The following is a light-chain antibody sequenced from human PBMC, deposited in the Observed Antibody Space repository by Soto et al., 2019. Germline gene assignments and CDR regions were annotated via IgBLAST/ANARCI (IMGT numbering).Light chain of an antibody. J-gene: IGKJ4*01. V-gene: IGKV4-1*01. CDR1: QSVLYSSNNKNY. Sequence: DIVMTQSPDSLAVSLGERATINCKSSQSVLYSSNNKNYLAWYQQQTGQPPKLLIYWASTRESGVPDRFSGRGSGTDFTVTISSLQAEDVAVYYCQQYYSTPPPTFGGGTKVEIK. CDR3: QQYYSTPPPT. CDR2: WAS.